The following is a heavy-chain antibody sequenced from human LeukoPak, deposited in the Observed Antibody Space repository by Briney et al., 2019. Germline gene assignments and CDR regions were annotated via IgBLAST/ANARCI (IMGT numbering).Heavy chain of an antibody. J-gene: IGHJ4*02. V-gene: IGHV4-39*02. D-gene: IGHD1-26*01. CDR3: ARGVGAEISGNF. Sequence: SETLSLTCTVSGGSISSDNYYWGWIRQPPGKGLEWIGSIYYSGTTYYNPSLKSRVTISVDTSKNQFSLNLRSVTAADTAVYYCARGVGAEISGNFWGQGTLVTVSS. CDR2: IYYSGTT. CDR1: GGSISSDNYY.